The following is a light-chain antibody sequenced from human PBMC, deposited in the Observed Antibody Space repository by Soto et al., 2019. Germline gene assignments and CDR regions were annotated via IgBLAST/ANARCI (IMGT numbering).Light chain of an antibody. J-gene: IGLJ1*01. V-gene: IGLV1-47*02. CDR1: SSNIGSNY. CDR2: SNN. CDR3: AAWDDSLSGYV. Sequence: QSVLTQSPSASGTPGQRVTISCSGSSSNIGSNYVYWYQQLPGTAPKLLIYSNNQRPSGVPDRFSGSKSGTSASLAISGLRSEDEADYYCAAWDDSLSGYVFGTGTKVTVL.